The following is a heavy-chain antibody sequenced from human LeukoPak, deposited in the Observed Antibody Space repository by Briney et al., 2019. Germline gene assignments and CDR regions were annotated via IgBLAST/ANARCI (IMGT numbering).Heavy chain of an antibody. Sequence: GASVNVSCKASGGTFSSYSISWVRQAPGQGLAWMGGIIPIFGTANYAQKFQGRVTITTDESTSTAYMELSSLRSEDTAVYYCARGTRADDAFDIWGQGTMVTVSS. J-gene: IGHJ3*02. V-gene: IGHV1-69*05. CDR2: IIPIFGTA. CDR3: ARGTRADDAFDI. D-gene: IGHD1-26*01. CDR1: GGTFSSYS.